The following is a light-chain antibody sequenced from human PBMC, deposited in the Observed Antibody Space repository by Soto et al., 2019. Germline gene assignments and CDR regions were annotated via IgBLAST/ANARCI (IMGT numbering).Light chain of an antibody. CDR3: QQRSNWPLT. Sequence: IVLTQSAAALSLSPGERATLSCRASQSVTSYLAWYQQKPGQAPRLLIYDVSNRATGIPARFSGSGSGTDFTLTISSLEPEDFALYYCQQRSNWPLTFGGGTRLEIK. CDR2: DVS. CDR1: QSVTSY. J-gene: IGKJ5*01. V-gene: IGKV3-11*01.